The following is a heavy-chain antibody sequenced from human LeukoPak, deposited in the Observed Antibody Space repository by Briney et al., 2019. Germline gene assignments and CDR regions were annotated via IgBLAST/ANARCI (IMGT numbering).Heavy chain of an antibody. D-gene: IGHD6-13*01. CDR2: INHSGST. V-gene: IGHV4-34*01. Sequence: SETLSLTCAVYGGSFSGYYWSWIRQPPGKGLEWIGEINHSGSTNYNPSLKSRVTISVDTSKNQFSLKLSAVTAADTAVYYCARGVGSSSWYPHLYFDYWGQGTLVTVSS. J-gene: IGHJ4*02. CDR3: ARGVGSSSWYPHLYFDY. CDR1: GGSFSGYY.